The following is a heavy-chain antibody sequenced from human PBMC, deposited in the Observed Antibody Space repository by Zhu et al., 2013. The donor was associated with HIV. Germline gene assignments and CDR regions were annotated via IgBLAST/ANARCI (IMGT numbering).Heavy chain of an antibody. Sequence: VQLVQSGAEVKKPGSSVKVSCKASGGTFSSYAISWVRQAPEQGLEWMGGIIPIFGTANYAQKFQGRVTITADESTSTAYMELSSLRSEDTAVYYCARGDGTSATVTTGGGAFDIWGQGTMVTVSS. J-gene: IGHJ3*02. V-gene: IGHV1-69*01. CDR1: GGTFSSYA. D-gene: IGHD4-17*01. CDR3: ARGDGTSATVTTGGGAFDI. CDR2: IIPIFGTA.